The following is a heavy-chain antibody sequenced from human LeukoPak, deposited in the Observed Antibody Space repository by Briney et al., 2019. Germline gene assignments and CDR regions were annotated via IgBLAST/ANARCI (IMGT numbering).Heavy chain of an antibody. CDR1: GGSFSGYY. V-gene: IGHV4-34*01. J-gene: IGHJ6*03. D-gene: IGHD3-10*01. Sequence: SETLSLTCAVDGGSFSGYYCSWIRHPPGKGLGWIGEINHSGSTNYNSSRKSRVTISVDTSKNQFYLKLSSVTAADTAVYYCARVNYYGSGSYYRYYYYMDVWGKGTTVTVSS. CDR3: ARVNYYGSGSYYRYYYYMDV. CDR2: INHSGST.